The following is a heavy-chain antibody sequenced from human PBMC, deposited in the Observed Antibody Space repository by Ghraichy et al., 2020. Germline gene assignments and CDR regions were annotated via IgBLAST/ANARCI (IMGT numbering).Heavy chain of an antibody. Sequence: GGSLRLSCAASGFTFSTYAMSWVRQAPGKGLEWVSAISGSGGNTYYADSVKGRFTISRDNSKNTLYLQMNSLGAEDTAVYYCAKDDNAHSYSSSEYWGQGTLVTVSS. D-gene: IGHD6-6*01. CDR3: AKDDNAHSYSSSEY. V-gene: IGHV3-23*01. CDR2: ISGSGGNT. CDR1: GFTFSTYA. J-gene: IGHJ4*02.